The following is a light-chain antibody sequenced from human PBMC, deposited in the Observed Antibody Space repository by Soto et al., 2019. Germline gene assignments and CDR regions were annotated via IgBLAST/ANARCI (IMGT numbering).Light chain of an antibody. J-gene: IGLJ1*01. CDR2: DVT. V-gene: IGLV2-14*01. CDR3: SSYTSSITLYFV. CDR1: SSDVGGYNY. Sequence: QSVLTQPASVSGSPGQSITISCTGTSSDVGGYNYVFWYQQHPGKAPKLMIYDVTNRPSGVSDRFSGSKSGNTASLTISGLQAEDEADYYCSSYTSSITLYFVFGTGTKLTVL.